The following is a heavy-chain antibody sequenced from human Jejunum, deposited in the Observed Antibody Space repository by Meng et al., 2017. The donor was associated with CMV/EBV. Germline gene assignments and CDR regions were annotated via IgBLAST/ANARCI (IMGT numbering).Heavy chain of an antibody. V-gene: IGHV3-11*01. CDR2: ISPRGSTL. D-gene: IGHD3-16*01. Sequence: LRLSCAASGFTFSDYQMSWIRQAPGKGLEWVAYISPRGSTLVYADSVKGRFTISRDNAKNSLYLQMNSLRPEDTATYYCASPPAGGWGQGTLVTVSS. J-gene: IGHJ4*02. CDR3: ASPPAGG. CDR1: GFTFSDYQ.